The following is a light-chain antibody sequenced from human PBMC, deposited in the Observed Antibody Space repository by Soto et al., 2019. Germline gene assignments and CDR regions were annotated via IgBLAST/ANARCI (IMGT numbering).Light chain of an antibody. Sequence: DIVMTQSPDSLAVSLGERATINCKSSQSVQYSSDNKNYLAWYQQKPGQSPKLLFFWASTRESGVPDRFSGSGSGTDFTLTISSLQAEDVAIYYCQHYYSTPYSFGQGTKLEIK. CDR3: QHYYSTPYS. V-gene: IGKV4-1*01. J-gene: IGKJ2*03. CDR2: WAS. CDR1: QSVQYSSDNKNY.